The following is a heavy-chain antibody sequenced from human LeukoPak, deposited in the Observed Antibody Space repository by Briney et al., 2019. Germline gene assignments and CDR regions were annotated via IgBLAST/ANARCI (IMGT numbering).Heavy chain of an antibody. V-gene: IGHV1-2*02. D-gene: IGHD3-10*01. J-gene: IGHJ4*02. CDR3: ARGGYYGSGSYYHY. CDR2: INLNSGGT. CDR1: GYTFTGYY. Sequence: GASVKVSCKASGYTFTGYYMHWVRQAPGQGLEWMGWINLNSGGTNYAQKFQGRVTMTRDTSISTAYMELSRLRSDDTAVYYCARGGYYGSGSYYHYWGQGTLVTVSS.